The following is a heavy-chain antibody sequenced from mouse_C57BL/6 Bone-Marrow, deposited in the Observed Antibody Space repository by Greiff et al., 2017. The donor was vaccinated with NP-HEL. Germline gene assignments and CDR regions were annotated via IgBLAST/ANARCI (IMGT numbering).Heavy chain of an antibody. Sequence: QVQLQQSGAELARPGASVKLSCKASGYTFTSYGISWVKQRTGQGLEWIGEIYPRSGNTYYNEKFKGKATLTVDTSSSTAYMQRRSLTSEDSAVYFCARRDCVYAMDYWGQGTSVTVSS. J-gene: IGHJ4*01. CDR1: GYTFTSYG. CDR2: IYPRSGNT. V-gene: IGHV1-81*01. CDR3: ARRDCVYAMDY.